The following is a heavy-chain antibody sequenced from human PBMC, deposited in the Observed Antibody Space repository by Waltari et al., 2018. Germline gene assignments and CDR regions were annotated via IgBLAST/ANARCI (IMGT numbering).Heavy chain of an antibody. CDR1: ACTFSRYW. V-gene: IGHV3-7*01. Sequence: VPLLASGGGLGQPGGSLRLSLGAAACTFSRYWMSWVRQTPGKGLEWVANINYDGSQKYYVDSVKGRCTISRDNAKNSVYLQMNSLRVEDTAVYYCAKSRGFEYWGQGSLITVSS. D-gene: IGHD2-2*01. CDR2: INYDGSQK. CDR3: AKSRGFEY. J-gene: IGHJ4*02.